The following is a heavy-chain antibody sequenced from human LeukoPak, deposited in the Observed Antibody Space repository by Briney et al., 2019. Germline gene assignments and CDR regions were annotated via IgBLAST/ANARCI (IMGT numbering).Heavy chain of an antibody. CDR2: INHSGST. D-gene: IGHD2/OR15-2a*01. CDR3: ARHAPHENGNMRGFEY. Sequence: PSETLSLTCAVYGDSFSGYYWSWIRQPPGKGLEWIGEINHSGSTNYNPSLTGRVTISVDASKNQFSLKLSSVTAADTAVYYCARHAPHENGNMRGFEYWGQGTLVTASS. J-gene: IGHJ4*02. V-gene: IGHV4-34*01. CDR1: GDSFSGYY.